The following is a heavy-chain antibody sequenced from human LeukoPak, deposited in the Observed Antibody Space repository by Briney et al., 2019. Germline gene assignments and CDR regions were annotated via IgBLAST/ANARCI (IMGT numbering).Heavy chain of an antibody. CDR3: AREDSYASNYFDY. CDR2: INPSGGRT. D-gene: IGHD5-18*01. V-gene: IGHV1-46*01. Sequence: GASVKVSCKASGYTFTSYYMHWVRQAPGQGLEWMGMINPSGGRTIYAQKFQGRVTMTRDTSTNTVYMELSSLRSEDTAAYYCAREDSYASNYFDYWGQGTLVTVSS. CDR1: GYTFTSYY. J-gene: IGHJ4*02.